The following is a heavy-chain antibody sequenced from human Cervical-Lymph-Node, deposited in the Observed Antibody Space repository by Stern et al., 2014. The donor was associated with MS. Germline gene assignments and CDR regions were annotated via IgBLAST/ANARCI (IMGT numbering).Heavy chain of an antibody. D-gene: IGHD3-3*01. Sequence: QMQLVQSGAEVKKPGASVKVSCKVSGYTLTELSMHWVRQAPGKGLEWMGGFDPEDGETIYAQKFQGRVTMTEDTSTDTAYMELSGLRSEDTAVYYCATDRDDFRSGYSAPTKGYGLDVWGQGTTVTVTS. V-gene: IGHV1-24*01. CDR2: FDPEDGET. CDR1: GYTLTELS. CDR3: ATDRDDFRSGYSAPTKGYGLDV. J-gene: IGHJ6*02.